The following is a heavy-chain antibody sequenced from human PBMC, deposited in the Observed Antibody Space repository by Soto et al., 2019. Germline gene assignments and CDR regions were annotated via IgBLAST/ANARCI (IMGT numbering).Heavy chain of an antibody. V-gene: IGHV3-33*01. CDR3: ARVPPVTPVLFDY. J-gene: IGHJ4*02. CDR1: GFTFSSYG. Sequence: QVQLVESGGGVVQPGRSLRLSCAASGFTFSSYGMHWVRQAPGKGLEWAAVIWYDGSNKYYADSVKGRFTISRENSKTTLDQRMNRLGAEDTAVYYCARVPPVTPVLFDYWGQGTLVTVSS. D-gene: IGHD4-17*01. CDR2: IWYDGSNK.